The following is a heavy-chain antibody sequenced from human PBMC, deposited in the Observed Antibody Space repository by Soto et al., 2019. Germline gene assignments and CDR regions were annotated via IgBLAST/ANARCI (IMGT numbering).Heavy chain of an antibody. CDR3: AKGSFGFDY. Sequence: PGGSLRLSCAASGFTWMHWVRQRPGKGMEWVSEIDSDGSSTDYADSVKGRFTVSRDNAQNSLFLQMNSLRAEDTAIYYCAKGSFGFDYWGQGTLVTVSS. CDR2: IDSDGSST. J-gene: IGHJ4*02. V-gene: IGHV3-74*01. CDR1: GFTW. D-gene: IGHD3-10*01.